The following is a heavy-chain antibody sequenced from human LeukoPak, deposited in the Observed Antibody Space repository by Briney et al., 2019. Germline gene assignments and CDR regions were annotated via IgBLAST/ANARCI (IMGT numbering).Heavy chain of an antibody. J-gene: IGHJ4*02. CDR3: ASSSSWSDY. Sequence: PSQTLSLTCTVSGGSISSGSYYWSWIRQPAGKGLGWIGRIYTSGSTNYNPSLKSRVTISVDTSKNQFSLKLSSVTAADTAVYYCASSSSWSDYWGQGTLVTVSS. CDR1: GGSISSGSYY. CDR2: IYTSGST. D-gene: IGHD6-13*01. V-gene: IGHV4-61*02.